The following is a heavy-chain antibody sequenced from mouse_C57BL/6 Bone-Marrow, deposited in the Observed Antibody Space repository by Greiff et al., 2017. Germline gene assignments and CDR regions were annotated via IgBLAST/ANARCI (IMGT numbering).Heavy chain of an antibody. V-gene: IGHV5-16*01. D-gene: IGHD1-1*01. CDR1: GFTFSDYY. J-gene: IGHJ1*03. Sequence: EVKLMESEGGLVQPGSSMKLSCTASGFTFSDYYMAWVRQVPEKGLEWVANINYDGSSTYYLDSLKSRFIISRDNAKNILYLQMSSLKSEDTATYYCARDRGYGSRNFDVWGTGTTVTVSS. CDR3: ARDRGYGSRNFDV. CDR2: INYDGSST.